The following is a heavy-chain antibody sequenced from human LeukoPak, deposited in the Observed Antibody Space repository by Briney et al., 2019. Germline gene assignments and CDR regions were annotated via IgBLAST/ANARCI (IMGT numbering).Heavy chain of an antibody. Sequence: SGTLSLTCAISGGSISSSNWWTWVRLPPGKGLEWVGEIYLRGNTNYNPSLESRVTISVDESKTQLSLRLESVTAADTAVYYCARGTITTVTDSWGPGTLVTVSS. CDR3: ARGTITTVTDS. D-gene: IGHD4-17*01. CDR2: IYLRGNT. J-gene: IGHJ4*02. V-gene: IGHV4-4*02. CDR1: GGSISSSNW.